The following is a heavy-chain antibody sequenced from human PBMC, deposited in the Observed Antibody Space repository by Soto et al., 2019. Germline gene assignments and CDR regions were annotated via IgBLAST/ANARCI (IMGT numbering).Heavy chain of an antibody. V-gene: IGHV4-30-4*01. Sequence: QVQLQESGPGLVKPSQTLSLTCTVSGGSISSGDYYWSWIRQPPGKGLEWIGYIYYSGSTYYNPSLKSRVTIAVETSKDQCSLKVSSVTAADTAVYYCARGSWIQLWLFDPWGQGTLVTVS. CDR1: GGSISSGDYY. D-gene: IGHD5-18*01. CDR2: IYYSGST. CDR3: ARGSWIQLWLFDP. J-gene: IGHJ5*02.